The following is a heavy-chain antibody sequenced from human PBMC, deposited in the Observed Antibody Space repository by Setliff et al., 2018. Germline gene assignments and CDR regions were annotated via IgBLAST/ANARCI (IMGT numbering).Heavy chain of an antibody. CDR1: GFIFSMYK. J-gene: IGHJ4*02. V-gene: IGHV3-7*01. Sequence: GGSLRLSCEASGFIFSMYKINWVRQAPGKGLEWVANIKQDESEKHYVGSVKGRFTISRDNARNSVYLQMNSLRAEDAAVYYCATSDWYAAFDHWGQGTLVTVSS. D-gene: IGHD6-19*01. CDR2: IKQDESEK. CDR3: ATSDWYAAFDH.